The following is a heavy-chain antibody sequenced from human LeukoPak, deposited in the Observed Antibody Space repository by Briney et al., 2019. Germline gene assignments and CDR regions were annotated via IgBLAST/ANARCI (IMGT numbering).Heavy chain of an antibody. CDR3: ARGGYSGKYHGEFSDS. D-gene: IGHD1-26*01. J-gene: IGHJ4*02. Sequence: QPGGSLRLSCAASGFTFSTYAMHWVRQAPGKGLEWLAVISYDGSDKYYADSVKGRFTISRDNSKNTLYLQMSSLRAEDTAMYYCARGGYSGKYHGEFSDSWGQGTLVTVSS. V-gene: IGHV3-30*04. CDR2: ISYDGSDK. CDR1: GFTFSTYA.